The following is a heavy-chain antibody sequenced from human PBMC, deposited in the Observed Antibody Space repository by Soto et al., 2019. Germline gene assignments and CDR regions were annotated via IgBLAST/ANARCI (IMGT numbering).Heavy chain of an antibody. D-gene: IGHD4-4*01. J-gene: IGHJ3*02. CDR3: ASPRPRLQYGAFDI. V-gene: IGHV1-69*13. Sequence: ASVKVSCKASGGTFSSYAISWVRQAPGQGLEWMGGIIPIFGTANYAQKFQGRVTITADESTSTAYMELSSLRSEDTAVYYCASPRPRLQYGAFDIWGQGTMVTVSS. CDR1: GGTFSSYA. CDR2: IIPIFGTA.